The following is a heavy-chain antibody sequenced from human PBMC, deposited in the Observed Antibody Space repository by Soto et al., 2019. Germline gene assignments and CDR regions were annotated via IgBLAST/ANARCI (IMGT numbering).Heavy chain of an antibody. CDR3: AKGGDVGYCSGGSCYPQG. Sequence: QVQLVESGGGVVQPGRSLRLSCAASGFTFSSYGMHWVRQAPGKGLEWVAVMSYDGSNKYYADSVKGRFTISRDNSKNTLYLQMNSLRAEDTAVYYCAKGGDVGYCSGGSCYPQGWGQGTLVTVSS. J-gene: IGHJ4*02. V-gene: IGHV3-30*18. D-gene: IGHD2-15*01. CDR1: GFTFSSYG. CDR2: MSYDGSNK.